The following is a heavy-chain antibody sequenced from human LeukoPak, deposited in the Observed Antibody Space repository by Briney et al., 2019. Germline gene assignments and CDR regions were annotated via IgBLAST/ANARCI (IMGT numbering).Heavy chain of an antibody. J-gene: IGHJ4*02. Sequence: SETPSLTCTVSRGSMSSYYWSWIRQPPGKGLEWIGYIYYSGSTNYNPSLKSRVTISVDTSKNQFSLKLSSVTAADTAVYYCARVERWLQPFDYWGQGTLVTVSS. CDR2: IYYSGST. D-gene: IGHD5-24*01. CDR3: ARVERWLQPFDY. V-gene: IGHV4-59*08. CDR1: RGSMSSYY.